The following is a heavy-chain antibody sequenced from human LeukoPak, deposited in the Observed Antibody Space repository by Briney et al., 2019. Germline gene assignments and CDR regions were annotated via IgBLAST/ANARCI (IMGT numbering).Heavy chain of an antibody. CDR1: GGSISSTNW. CDR2: VHLSGRT. J-gene: IGHJ4*02. V-gene: IGHV4-4*02. CDR3: AREGGPYRPLDY. Sequence: SETLSLTCGVSGGSISSTNWWTWVRPPPGEGLEWIGEVHLSGRTNYNPSLESRVTMSVDMSENHISLKLTSVTAADTAVYYCAREGGPYRPLDYSGQGTMVTVSS.